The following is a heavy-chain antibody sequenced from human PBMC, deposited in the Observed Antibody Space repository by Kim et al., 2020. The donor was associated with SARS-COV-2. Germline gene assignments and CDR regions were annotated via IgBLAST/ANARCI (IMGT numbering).Heavy chain of an antibody. CDR3: ARDDSGSYDY. D-gene: IGHD1-26*01. Sequence: YAQKFQGRVTMTRDTSTSTVYMGLSSLRSEDTAVYYCARDDSGSYDYWGQGTLVTVSS. V-gene: IGHV1-46*01. J-gene: IGHJ4*02.